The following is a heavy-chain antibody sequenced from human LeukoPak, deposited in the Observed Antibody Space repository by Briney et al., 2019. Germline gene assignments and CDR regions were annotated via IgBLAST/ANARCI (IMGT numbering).Heavy chain of an antibody. Sequence: RSGGSLRLSCAASGFTFSDYYMSWIRQAPGKGLEWVSAISGSGGSTYYADSVKGRFTISRDNSKNTLYLQMNSLRPEDTAVYYCAKVGDLIALDYWGQGTLVTVSS. CDR2: ISGSGGST. V-gene: IGHV3-23*01. CDR3: AKVGDLIALDY. CDR1: GFTFSDYY. J-gene: IGHJ4*02. D-gene: IGHD3-16*01.